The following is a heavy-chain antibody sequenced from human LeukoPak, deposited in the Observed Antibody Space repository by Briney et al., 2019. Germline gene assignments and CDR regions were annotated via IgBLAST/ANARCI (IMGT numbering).Heavy chain of an antibody. CDR2: IIPIFGTA. Sequence: GASVKVSCKASGGTFSSYAISWVRQAPGQGLEWMGGIIPIFGTANYAQKFQGRVTITADKSTSTAYMELRSLRSEDTAVYYCASSRRAAARSYFDYWGQGTLVTVSS. D-gene: IGHD6-13*01. CDR3: ASSRRAAARSYFDY. V-gene: IGHV1-69*06. J-gene: IGHJ4*02. CDR1: GGTFSSYA.